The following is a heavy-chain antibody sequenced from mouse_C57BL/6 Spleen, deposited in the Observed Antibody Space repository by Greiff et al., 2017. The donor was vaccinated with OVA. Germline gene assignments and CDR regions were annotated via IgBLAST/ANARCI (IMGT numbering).Heavy chain of an antibody. CDR1: GFTFTDYY. D-gene: IGHD1-1*02. J-gene: IGHJ2*01. CDR3: ARGGGDFDY. Sequence: EVQLVESGGGLVQPGGSLSLSCAASGFTFTDYYMSWVRQPPGKALEWLGFIRNKANGYTTEYSASVKGRFTISRDNSQSILYLQMKALRAEDSATYYCARGGGDFDYWGQGTTLTVSS. V-gene: IGHV7-3*01. CDR2: IRNKANGYTT.